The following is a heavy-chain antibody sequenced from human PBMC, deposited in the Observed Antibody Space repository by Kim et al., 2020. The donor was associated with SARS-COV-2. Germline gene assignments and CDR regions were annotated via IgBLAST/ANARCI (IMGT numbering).Heavy chain of an antibody. J-gene: IGHJ4*02. CDR3: ARASASVTRWRPFDY. CDR2: IFYTGST. D-gene: IGHD4-17*01. V-gene: IGHV4-59*01. CDR1: GGSISSYY. Sequence: SETLSLTYTVSGGSISSYYWSWIRQPPGKGLECIGYIFYTGSTNYNPSLKSRVTISVDTSKNQFSLKLSSVTAADTAVYYCARASASVTRWRPFDYWGQG.